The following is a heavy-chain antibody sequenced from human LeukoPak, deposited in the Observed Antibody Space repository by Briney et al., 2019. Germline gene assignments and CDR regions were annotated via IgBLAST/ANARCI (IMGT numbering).Heavy chain of an antibody. CDR1: GGSISRYF. CDR2: VYPSGSI. D-gene: IGHD3-9*01. Sequence: SETLSLTCTVSGGSISRYFWSWIRQPAGQRLEWIGRVYPSGSIKYNPSLKSRVTMSVDTSQTQFSLTLSSVTAADTAVYYCAIHYDILSGPLGDYYYHYMDVWGKGTTVTVSS. CDR3: AIHYDILSGPLGDYYYHYMDV. J-gene: IGHJ6*03. V-gene: IGHV4-4*07.